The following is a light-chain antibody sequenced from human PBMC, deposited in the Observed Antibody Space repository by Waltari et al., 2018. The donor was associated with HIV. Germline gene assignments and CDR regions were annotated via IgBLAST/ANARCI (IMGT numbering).Light chain of an antibody. CDR3: MQGTHWPYT. CDR1: QSLVYSNGDTF. Sequence: DVVMTQSPLSLPVTLGQPASISCRSSQSLVYSNGDTFLNWFQQRPGQSPRRLIYKVSNRDSGVPDRFSGSGSGTDFTLKINRVEAEDLGVYYCMQGTHWPYTFGQGTKLEI. V-gene: IGKV2-30*01. CDR2: KVS. J-gene: IGKJ2*01.